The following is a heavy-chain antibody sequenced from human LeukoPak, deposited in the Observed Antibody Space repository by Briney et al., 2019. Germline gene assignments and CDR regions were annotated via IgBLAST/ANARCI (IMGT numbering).Heavy chain of an antibody. D-gene: IGHD6-19*01. CDR3: ASLLTYSSGWFLF. J-gene: IGHJ4*02. CDR1: GYTFTSYG. CDR2: ISAYNGNT. Sequence: ASVKVSCKASGYTFTSYGISWVRQAPGQGLEWMGWISAYNGNTNYAQKFQGRVTITRDTSINTAYMELSSLRSEDTAVYYCASLLTYSSGWFLFWGQGTLVTVSS. V-gene: IGHV1-18*01.